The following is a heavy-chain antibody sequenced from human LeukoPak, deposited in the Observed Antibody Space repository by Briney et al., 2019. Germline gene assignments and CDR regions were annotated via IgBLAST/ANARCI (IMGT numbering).Heavy chain of an antibody. CDR1: GGSISSYY. CDR2: IYTSGST. J-gene: IGHJ4*02. D-gene: IGHD6-13*01. CDR3: ARGEGYSSSWYSDY. Sequence: SETLSLTCTVSGGSISSYYWSWIRQPAGKGLEWIGRIYTSGSTNYNPSLKSRVTISVDTSKNQFSLKLSSVTAADTAVYYCARGEGYSSSWYSDYWGQGTLVTVSS. V-gene: IGHV4-4*07.